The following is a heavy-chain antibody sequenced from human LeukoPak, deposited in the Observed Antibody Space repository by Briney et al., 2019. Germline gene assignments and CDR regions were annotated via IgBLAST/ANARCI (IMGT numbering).Heavy chain of an antibody. Sequence: SETLSLTCTVSGYSISSGYYWGWIRQPPGKGLEWIGSIYHSGSTYYNPSLKSRVTISVDTSKNQFSLKLSSVTAADTAVYYCARHVVAAAAKPLFDYWGQGTLVTVSS. D-gene: IGHD2-2*02. CDR3: ARHVVAAAAKPLFDY. V-gene: IGHV4-38-2*02. CDR2: IYHSGST. CDR1: GYSISSGYY. J-gene: IGHJ4*02.